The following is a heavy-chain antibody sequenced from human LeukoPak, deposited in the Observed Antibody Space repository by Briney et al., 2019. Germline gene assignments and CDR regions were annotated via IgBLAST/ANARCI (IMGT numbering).Heavy chain of an antibody. J-gene: IGHJ4*02. CDR1: GFTFSSYG. D-gene: IGHD6-19*01. V-gene: IGHV3-33*01. Sequence: GRSLRLSCAASGFTFSSYGMHWVRQAPGKGLEWVAVIWYDGSNKYYADSVKGRFTISRDNSKNTLYLQMNSLRAEDTAVYYCARGPISGWSADYWGQGTLVTVSS. CDR2: IWYDGSNK. CDR3: ARGPISGWSADY.